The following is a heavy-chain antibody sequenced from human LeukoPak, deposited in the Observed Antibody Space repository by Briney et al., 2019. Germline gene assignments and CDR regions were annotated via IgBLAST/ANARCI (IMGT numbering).Heavy chain of an antibody. CDR3: ASRKSSGWLDYFQH. CDR1: GFTFNSFA. V-gene: IGHV3-21*01. D-gene: IGHD6-19*01. Sequence: GGSLRLSCAASGFTFNSFAMNWVRQTPGKGLEWVSSISSSSSYKYYADSVKGRFTISRDNAKNSLYLQMNSLRAEDTAVYYCASRKSSGWLDYFQHWGQGTLVTVSS. CDR2: ISSSSSYK. J-gene: IGHJ1*01.